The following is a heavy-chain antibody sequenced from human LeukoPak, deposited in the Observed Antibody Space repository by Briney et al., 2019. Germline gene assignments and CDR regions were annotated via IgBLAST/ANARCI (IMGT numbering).Heavy chain of an antibody. Sequence: SETLSLTCTVSSGSISGYYWSWIRQPPGKGLEWIAYMFNSGSTNYNPSLKSRVTTSLDTSKNQFSLNLSSVTAADTAVYYCARGFLAGYRYAWSYWGQGTLVTVSS. CDR1: SGSISGYY. V-gene: IGHV4-59*01. CDR3: ARGFLAGYRYAWSY. CDR2: MFNSGST. J-gene: IGHJ4*02. D-gene: IGHD5-18*01.